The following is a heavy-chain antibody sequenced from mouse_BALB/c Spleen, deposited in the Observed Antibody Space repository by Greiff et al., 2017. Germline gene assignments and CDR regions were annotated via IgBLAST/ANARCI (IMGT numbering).Heavy chain of an antibody. CDR2: INPSTGYT. D-gene: IGHD2-14*01. CDR1: GYTFTSYW. Sequence: LQESGAELAKPGASVKMSCKASGYTFTSYWMHWVKQRPGQGLEWIGYINPSTGYTEYNQKFKDKATLTADKSSSTAYMQLSSLTSEDSAVYYCARSKSRRYDVRGYYAMDYWGQGTSVTVSS. CDR3: ARSKSRRYDVRGYYAMDY. J-gene: IGHJ4*01. V-gene: IGHV1-7*01.